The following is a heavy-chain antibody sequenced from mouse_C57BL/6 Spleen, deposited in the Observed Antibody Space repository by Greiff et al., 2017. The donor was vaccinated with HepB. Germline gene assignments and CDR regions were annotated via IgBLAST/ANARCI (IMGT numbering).Heavy chain of an antibody. CDR1: GYTFTSYW. D-gene: IGHD2-5*01. J-gene: IGHJ4*01. V-gene: IGHV1-64*01. Sequence: QVQLQQPGAELVKPGASVKLSCKASGYTFTSYWMPWVKQRPGQGLEWIGMIHPNSGSTNYNEKLKSKATLTVDKSSSTAYMQLSSLTSEDSAVYCGARSDYSNYYAMDGWGQGTSVTVAS. CDR3: ARSDYSNYYAMDG. CDR2: IHPNSGST.